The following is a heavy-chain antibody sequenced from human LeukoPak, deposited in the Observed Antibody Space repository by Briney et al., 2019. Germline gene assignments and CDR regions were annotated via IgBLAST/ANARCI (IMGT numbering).Heavy chain of an antibody. CDR3: ARDSAVLGGTFFDV. CDR2: ISQSGST. V-gene: IGHV4-34*01. CDR1: GGSFSGFY. J-gene: IGHJ4*02. Sequence: SETLSLTCALYGGSFSGFYWSWIRHFPGKGLEWIGEISQSGSTIYTASLKNRVTISFDTSKNQFSLNLRSVTAADTAVYHCARDSAVLGGTFFDVWGQGTLVTVSS. D-gene: IGHD3-16*01.